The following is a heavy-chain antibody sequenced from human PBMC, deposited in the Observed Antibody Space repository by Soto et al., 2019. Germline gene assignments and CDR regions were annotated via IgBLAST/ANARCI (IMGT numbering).Heavy chain of an antibody. CDR3: ARERTSKGGMDV. V-gene: IGHV3-74*01. J-gene: IGHJ6*02. Sequence: GGSLRLSCAASGFTFSNDWMDWVRQGPGKGLEWVSRIISGGTRVTYADSVKGRFTIARDNAKNTLYLEMHSLTAEDTAVYYCARERTSKGGMDVWGQGTTVTVSS. CDR2: IISGGTRV. CDR1: GFTFSNDW.